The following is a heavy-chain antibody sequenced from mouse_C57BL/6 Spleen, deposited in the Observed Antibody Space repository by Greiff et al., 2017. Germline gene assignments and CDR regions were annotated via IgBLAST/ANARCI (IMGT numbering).Heavy chain of an antibody. Sequence: VKLVESGPGLVAPSQSLSITCTVSGFSLTSYGVHWVRQPPGKGLEWLVVIWSDGSTTYNSALKSSLSISKDNSKSQVFLKMNSLQTDDTAMYYCARQEGDYYYAMDYWGQGTSVTVSS. V-gene: IGHV2-6-1*01. CDR2: IWSDGST. CDR3: ARQEGDYYYAMDY. CDR1: GFSLTSYG. J-gene: IGHJ4*01.